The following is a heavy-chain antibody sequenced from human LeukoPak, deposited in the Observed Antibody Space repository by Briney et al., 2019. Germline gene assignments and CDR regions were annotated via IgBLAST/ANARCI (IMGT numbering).Heavy chain of an antibody. CDR2: ITYDGSDK. Sequence: PGRSLRLSCAASGFNFKTYSMHWVRQAPGKGLEWLAVITYDGSDKYYADSVKGRLTISRDNSKKTLYLQMDNLMGEDTAVYCCAREDRFGATYNLDYWGQGTLVTVSS. J-gene: IGHJ4*02. CDR3: AREDRFGATYNLDY. V-gene: IGHV3-30*04. CDR1: GFNFKTYS. D-gene: IGHD4/OR15-4a*01.